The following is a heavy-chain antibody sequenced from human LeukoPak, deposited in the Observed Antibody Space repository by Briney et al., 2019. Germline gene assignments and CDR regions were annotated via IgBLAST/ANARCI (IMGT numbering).Heavy chain of an antibody. V-gene: IGHV3-30*18. D-gene: IGHD6-13*01. Sequence: PGRSLRLSCAASGFTFSSYGMHWVRQAPGKGLEWVAVTSYDGSNKYYADSVKGRFTISRDNSKNTLYLQMNSLRAEDTAVYYCAKDPAAGLDAFDIWGQGTMVTVSS. CDR1: GFTFSSYG. CDR2: TSYDGSNK. CDR3: AKDPAAGLDAFDI. J-gene: IGHJ3*02.